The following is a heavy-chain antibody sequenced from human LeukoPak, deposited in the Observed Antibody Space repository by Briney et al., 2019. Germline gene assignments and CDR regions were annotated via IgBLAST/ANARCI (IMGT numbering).Heavy chain of an antibody. D-gene: IGHD2-21*02. Sequence: TLSLTCTVSGGSINSGGYYWSWIRQHPGKGLEWIGYIYYSGSTYYNPSLKSRVTISVDTSKDQFSLKLSSVTAADTAVYYCAREYCGGDCYSAWYYGMDVWGQGTTVTVSS. CDR1: GGSINSGGYY. V-gene: IGHV4-31*03. CDR2: IYYSGST. CDR3: AREYCGGDCYSAWYYGMDV. J-gene: IGHJ6*02.